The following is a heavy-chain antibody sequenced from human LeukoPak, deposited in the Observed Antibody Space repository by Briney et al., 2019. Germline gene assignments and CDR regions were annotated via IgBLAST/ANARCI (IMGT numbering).Heavy chain of an antibody. CDR2: ISYDGSNK. V-gene: IGHV3-30-3*01. CDR1: GFTFSSYA. J-gene: IGHJ1*01. Sequence: PGGSLRLSCAASGFTFSSYAMHWVRQAPGKGLEWVAVISYDGSNKYYADSVKGRFTISRDNSKNTLYLQMNSLRAEDTAVYYCARDMVRGVSPNFQHWGQGTLVTVSS. D-gene: IGHD3-10*01. CDR3: ARDMVRGVSPNFQH.